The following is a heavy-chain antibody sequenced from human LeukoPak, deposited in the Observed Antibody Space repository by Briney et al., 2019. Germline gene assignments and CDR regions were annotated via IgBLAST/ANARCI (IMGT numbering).Heavy chain of an antibody. CDR2: IYYSGST. J-gene: IGHJ3*02. V-gene: IGHV4-39*07. CDR1: GGSISSSSYY. D-gene: IGHD3-22*01. Sequence: ASETLSLTCTVSGGSISSSSYYWGWIRQPPGKGLEWIGSIYYSGSTYYNPSLKSRVTISVDTSKNQFSLKLSSVTAADTAVYYCARVGVGYFDSSDYYRPDAFDIWGQGTMVTVSS. CDR3: ARVGVGYFDSSDYYRPDAFDI.